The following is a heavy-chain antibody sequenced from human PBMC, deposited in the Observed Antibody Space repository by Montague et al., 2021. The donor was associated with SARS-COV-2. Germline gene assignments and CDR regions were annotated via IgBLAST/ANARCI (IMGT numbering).Heavy chain of an antibody. Sequence: TLSLTCTVSGGSISSCGYYWSWICQHPGKGLEWIGYIYYSGSTYYNPSLKSRVTISVDTSKNQFSLKLSSVTAADTAVYYCARAATITMIVVVIDAFDIWGQGTMVTVSS. CDR2: IYYSGST. V-gene: IGHV4-31*03. CDR3: ARAATITMIVVVIDAFDI. CDR1: GGSISSCGYY. D-gene: IGHD3-22*01. J-gene: IGHJ3*02.